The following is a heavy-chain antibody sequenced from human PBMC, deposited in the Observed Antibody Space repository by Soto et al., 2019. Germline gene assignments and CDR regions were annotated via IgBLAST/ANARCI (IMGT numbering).Heavy chain of an antibody. CDR3: AGVPLRGVKGWFDP. V-gene: IGHV3-7*01. D-gene: IGHD3-10*01. Sequence: GGSLRLSCAASGFTFSSYWMSWVRQAPGKGLEWVANIKQDGSEKYYVDSVKGRFIISRDNAKNSLYLQMNSLRAEDTAVYYCAGVPLRGVKGWFDPWGQGTLVTVSS. CDR1: GFTFSSYW. J-gene: IGHJ5*02. CDR2: IKQDGSEK.